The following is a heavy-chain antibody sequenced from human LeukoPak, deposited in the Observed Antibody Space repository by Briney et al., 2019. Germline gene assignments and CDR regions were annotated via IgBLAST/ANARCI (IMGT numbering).Heavy chain of an antibody. Sequence: PSETLSLTCTVSGGSISSYYWSWIRQPAGKGLEWIGRIYTSGSTNYNPSLKSRVTMSVDTSKNQCSLKLSSVTAADTAVYYCARVGGTMVRGAYNWFDPWGQGTLVTVSP. J-gene: IGHJ5*02. V-gene: IGHV4-4*07. CDR2: IYTSGST. CDR3: ARVGGTMVRGAYNWFDP. D-gene: IGHD3-10*01. CDR1: GGSISSYY.